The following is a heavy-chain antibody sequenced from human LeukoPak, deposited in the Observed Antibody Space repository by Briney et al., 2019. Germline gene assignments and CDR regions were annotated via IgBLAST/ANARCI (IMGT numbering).Heavy chain of an antibody. V-gene: IGHV1-2*02. J-gene: IGHJ5*02. CDR2: INPNSGGT. CDR1: GYTFTSYA. CDR3: AREGWFDP. Sequence: ASVKVSCKASGYTFTSYAMHWVRQAPGQGLEWMGWINPNSGGTNYAQKFQVRVTMTRDTSISTAYMELSSLRSDDTAVYFCAREGWFDPWGQGTLVTVSS.